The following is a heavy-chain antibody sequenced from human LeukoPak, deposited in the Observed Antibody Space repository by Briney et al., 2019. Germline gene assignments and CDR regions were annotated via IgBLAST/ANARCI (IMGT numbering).Heavy chain of an antibody. CDR1: GFTFSSCA. Sequence: GGSLRLSCAASGFTFSSCAMTWVRQAPGKGLEWVSTISDSGGNTYYADSVKGRVTISRDNSKNTLYLQMNSLRAEDTAVYYCAKGSLHPGIFDYSGQGTLVTVSS. CDR3: AKGSLHPGIFDY. J-gene: IGHJ4*02. CDR2: ISDSGGNT. V-gene: IGHV3-23*01.